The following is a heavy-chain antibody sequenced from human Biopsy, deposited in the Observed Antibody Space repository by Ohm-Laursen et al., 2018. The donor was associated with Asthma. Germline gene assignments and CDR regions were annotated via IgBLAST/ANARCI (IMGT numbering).Heavy chain of an antibody. CDR3: ARDPHNSYLASLRTKFNYYYYGMDV. Sequence: GVSVKVSCKASGYTFTSYYMHWVRQAPGQGLEWMGIINPSGGSTSYAQKFQGRVTITADESTSTAYMELSSLRSEDTAVYYCARDPHNSYLASLRTKFNYYYYGMDVWGQGTTVTVSS. CDR1: GYTFTSYY. J-gene: IGHJ6*02. CDR2: INPSGGST. V-gene: IGHV1-46*01. D-gene: IGHD1-7*01.